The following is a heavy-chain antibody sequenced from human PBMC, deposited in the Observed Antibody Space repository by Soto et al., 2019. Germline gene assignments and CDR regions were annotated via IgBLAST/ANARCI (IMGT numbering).Heavy chain of an antibody. CDR3: AKNWDTTSSSSSH. CDR1: GFTFSTYA. CDR2: ISGSGGST. Sequence: EVQLLESGGGLVQPGGSLRLSCAASGFTFSTYAMSWVRQAPGKGLEWVSAISGSGGSTYYADSVKGRFTISRDKSKKTLYLQMNSLRVDDTAVYYCAKNWDTTSSSSSHWGQGTLVTVSS. V-gene: IGHV3-23*01. D-gene: IGHD6-6*01. J-gene: IGHJ4*02.